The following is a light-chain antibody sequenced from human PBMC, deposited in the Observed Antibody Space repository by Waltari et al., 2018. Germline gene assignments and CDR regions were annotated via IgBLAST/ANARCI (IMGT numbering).Light chain of an antibody. V-gene: IGKV3-11*01. CDR1: QRLDRF. Sequence: VLTQSPVTLSLSPGERATLSCRTSQRLDRFVSWFQHRPGQPPRLLIYAVSDRVPGVPDRFSGSGFGTDFTLTICSLEPEDFAMYYCQQRSIWPYTFGQGTKLEIK. J-gene: IGKJ2*01. CDR2: AVS. CDR3: QQRSIWPYT.